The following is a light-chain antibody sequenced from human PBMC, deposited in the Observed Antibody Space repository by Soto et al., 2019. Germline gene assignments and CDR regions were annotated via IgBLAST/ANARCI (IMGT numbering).Light chain of an antibody. CDR1: QSVSSSF. Sequence: IVLTQSPGTLSLSPGERATLSCRASQSVSSSFLAWYQQKPGQAPRLLIYGASRRATGIQDRFSGSASGTDFTLTISRLEPEDFAMYYCQQYGSSMFTFGLGTKLEI. J-gene: IGKJ2*01. CDR2: GAS. CDR3: QQYGSSMFT. V-gene: IGKV3-20*01.